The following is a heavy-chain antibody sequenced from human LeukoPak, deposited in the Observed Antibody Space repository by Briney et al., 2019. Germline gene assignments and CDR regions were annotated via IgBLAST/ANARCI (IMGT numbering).Heavy chain of an antibody. CDR2: IWYDGSNK. Sequence: PGRFLRLSCAASGFTFSSYGMHWVRQAPGKGLEWVAVIWYDGSNKYYADSVKGRFTISRDNSKNTLYLQMNSLRAEDTAVYYCARSNSHYFDYWGQGTLVTVSS. CDR3: ARSNSHYFDY. J-gene: IGHJ4*02. CDR1: GFTFSSYG. V-gene: IGHV3-33*01. D-gene: IGHD2/OR15-2a*01.